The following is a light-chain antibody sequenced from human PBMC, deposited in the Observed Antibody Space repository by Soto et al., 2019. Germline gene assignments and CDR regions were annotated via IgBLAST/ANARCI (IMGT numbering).Light chain of an antibody. CDR3: QQRANWLT. V-gene: IGKV3-11*01. J-gene: IGKJ4*01. Sequence: EIVLTQSPATLSLSPGERVTLSCRASQSIGRYLAWYQHKPGQAPRLLIYDASNRATGIPARISGSGSGTDFTLTISSLEPEDFADYYCQQRANWLTFGGGTKVEIK. CDR2: DAS. CDR1: QSIGRY.